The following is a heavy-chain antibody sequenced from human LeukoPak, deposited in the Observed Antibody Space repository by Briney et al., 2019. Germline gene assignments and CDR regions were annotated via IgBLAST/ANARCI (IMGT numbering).Heavy chain of an antibody. V-gene: IGHV4-39*01. CDR1: VRSLSSGRYY. CDR2: VYDSRIT. D-gene: IGHD3-10*01. CDR3: ARLGRGVRGVILD. Sequence: SEPLSLTCTVSVRSLSSGRYYWGWIRQPPGKVGGWIGSVYDSRITDYTPSLKSRVTISVDTSKSQFSLQLRSVTAADTAVYYCARLGRGVRGVILDWGQGNLVTVSS. J-gene: IGHJ4*02.